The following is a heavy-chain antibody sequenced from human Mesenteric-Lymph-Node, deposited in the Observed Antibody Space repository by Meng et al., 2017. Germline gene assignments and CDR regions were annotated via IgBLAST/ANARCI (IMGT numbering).Heavy chain of an antibody. D-gene: IGHD2-15*01. CDR2: IKGDGSEK. J-gene: IGHJ4*02. CDR3: ARWASCSGGSCHRLEY. V-gene: IGHV3-7*01. CDR1: GFTFSNYW. Sequence: GESLKISCAASGFTFSNYWMSWVRQVPGKGLEWVANIKGDGSEKLYVDSVKGRFTISRDNGKNSVFLQMSSLRVEDAAVYYCARWASCSGGSCHRLEYWGQGTLVTVSS.